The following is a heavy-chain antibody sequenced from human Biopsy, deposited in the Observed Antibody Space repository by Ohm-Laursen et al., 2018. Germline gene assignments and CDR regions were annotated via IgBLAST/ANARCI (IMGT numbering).Heavy chain of an antibody. V-gene: IGHV3-30*03. Sequence: SLRLSCTASGFTFNNYGMQWVRQAPGKGLEWVAFIFYDGSNTYYADSVKGRFTISRDNSRDTLYLQMSSLRAEDTAVYYGVRGVDYYDPYPYYALDVWGQGTTVTVSS. CDR1: GFTFNNYG. D-gene: IGHD3-22*01. J-gene: IGHJ6*02. CDR3: VRGVDYYDPYPYYALDV. CDR2: IFYDGSNT.